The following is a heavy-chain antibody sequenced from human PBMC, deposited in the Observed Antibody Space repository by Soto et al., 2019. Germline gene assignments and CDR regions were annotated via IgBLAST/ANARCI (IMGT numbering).Heavy chain of an antibody. Sequence: QVQLVQSGAEVKKPGASVKVSCKASGYTFTSYGISWVRQAPGQGLEWMGWISAYNGNTNYAQKLQSRVTMTTDTTTRTAHLELRSMRSDDTAVYYWARRGLYYYGMDVWGQGTTVTVSS. CDR3: ARRGLYYYGMDV. V-gene: IGHV1-18*01. CDR1: GYTFTSYG. CDR2: ISAYNGNT. J-gene: IGHJ6*02.